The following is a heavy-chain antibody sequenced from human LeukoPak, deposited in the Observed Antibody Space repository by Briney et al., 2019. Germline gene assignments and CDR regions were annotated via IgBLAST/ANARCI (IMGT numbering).Heavy chain of an antibody. V-gene: IGHV4-34*01. CDR3: ARAPRPANDYGDYYYYYGMDV. D-gene: IGHD4-17*01. Sequence: SETLSLTCAVYGGSFSGYYWSWIRQPPGKGLEWIGEINHSGSTNYNPSLKSRVTISVDTPKNQFSLKLSSVTAADTAVYYCARAPRPANDYGDYYYYYGMDVWGQGTTVTVSS. J-gene: IGHJ6*02. CDR2: INHSGST. CDR1: GGSFSGYY.